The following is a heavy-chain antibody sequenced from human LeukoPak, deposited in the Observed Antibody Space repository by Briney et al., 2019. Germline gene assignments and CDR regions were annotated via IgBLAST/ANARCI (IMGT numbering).Heavy chain of an antibody. CDR1: GYTFTSYD. CDR2: MNPNSGNT. V-gene: IGHV1-8*01. D-gene: IGHD3-16*01. Sequence: GASVKVSCKASGYTFTSYDINWVRQATGQGLEWMGWMNPNSGNTGYAQKFQGRVTMSRNTSISTAYMELSSLRSEDTAVYYCARGSRVLDAFDIWGQGTMVTVSS. J-gene: IGHJ3*02. CDR3: ARGSRVLDAFDI.